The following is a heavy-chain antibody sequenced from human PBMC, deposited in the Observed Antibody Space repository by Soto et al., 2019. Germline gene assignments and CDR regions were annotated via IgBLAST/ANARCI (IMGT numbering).Heavy chain of an antibody. J-gene: IGHJ4*02. D-gene: IGHD6-19*01. CDR1: GFTFSDHF. Sequence: GGSLRVSWAASGFTFSDHFMEWVRQAPGKGLEWVGRARHKTAHYMTEYAASVQGRFTISRDESKNSLFLQMSSLQTEDTAVYYCTSPQRSSSHWYYYWRQGTLVTVSS. CDR3: TSPQRSSSHWYYY. CDR2: ARHKTAHYMT. V-gene: IGHV3-72*01.